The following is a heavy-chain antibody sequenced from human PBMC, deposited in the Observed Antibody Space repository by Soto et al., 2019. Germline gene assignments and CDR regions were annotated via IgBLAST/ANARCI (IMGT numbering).Heavy chain of an antibody. Sequence: GGSLRLSCAASGFTFSSYGMHWVRQAPGKXLEWVAVIWYDGSNKYYADSVKGRFTISRDNSKNTLYLQMNSLRAEDTAVYYCARDKEYCTNGVCYYVFDYWGQGTLVTVSS. D-gene: IGHD2-8*01. CDR3: ARDKEYCTNGVCYYVFDY. J-gene: IGHJ4*02. CDR1: GFTFSSYG. V-gene: IGHV3-33*01. CDR2: IWYDGSNK.